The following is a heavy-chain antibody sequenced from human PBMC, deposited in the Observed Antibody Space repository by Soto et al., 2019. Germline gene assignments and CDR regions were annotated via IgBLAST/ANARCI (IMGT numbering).Heavy chain of an antibody. CDR2: IGGSGRKT. Sequence: LRLSCAASGFTFTKSGMSWVRQAPGKGLEWVAGIGGSGRKTYYADSVKGRFSISRDNSKNSLFLQMNSLSADDTAIYYCAKDGLSDSPSAIDYWGLGTLVTVSS. J-gene: IGHJ4*02. CDR3: AKDGLSDSPSAIDY. CDR1: GFTFTKSG. D-gene: IGHD6-13*01. V-gene: IGHV3-23*01.